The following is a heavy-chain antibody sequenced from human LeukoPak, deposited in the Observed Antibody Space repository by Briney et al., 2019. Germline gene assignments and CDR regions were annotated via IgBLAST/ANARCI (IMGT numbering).Heavy chain of an antibody. CDR3: ARDGMGGIKAFDI. V-gene: IGHV3-7*05. D-gene: IGHD3-10*01. CDR1: GFTFSSYW. CDR2: IKQDGSEK. J-gene: IGHJ3*02. Sequence: SGGSLRLSCAASGFTFSSYWMSWVRQAPGKGLEWVANIKQDGSEKYYVDSVKGRFTISRDNAKNSLYLQMTSLRAEDTAVYYCARDGMGGIKAFDIWGQGTMVTVSS.